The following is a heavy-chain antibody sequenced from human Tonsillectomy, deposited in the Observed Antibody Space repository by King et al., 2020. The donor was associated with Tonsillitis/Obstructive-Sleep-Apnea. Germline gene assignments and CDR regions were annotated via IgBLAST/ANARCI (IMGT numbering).Heavy chain of an antibody. Sequence: QLQLQESGPGLVKPSETLSLTCTVSGGSVSSNTYFWGWIRQPPGKGLEWIGSIHYRGSTYSNPSLKSRVTISVDTSKNQFSLKLSSVTAADTAVYYCARPPSYCSSIECQDAFDIWGQGTVVIVSS. CDR2: IHYRGST. CDR1: GGSVSSNTYF. V-gene: IGHV4-39*01. CDR3: ARPPSYCSSIECQDAFDI. D-gene: IGHD2-2*01. J-gene: IGHJ3*02.